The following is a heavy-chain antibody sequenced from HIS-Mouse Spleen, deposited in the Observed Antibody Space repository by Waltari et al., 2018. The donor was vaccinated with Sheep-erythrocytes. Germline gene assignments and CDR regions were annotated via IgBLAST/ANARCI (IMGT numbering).Heavy chain of an antibody. CDR3: ARLLSSCSGGCCYSYYGMDV. D-gene: IGHD2-15*01. Sequence: QTLSLTCAISGDSVSSNSAAWNWIRQSPSRGLEWLGRTYYRCKWYNEYAVSVKSRITINPDTSKNQFSLQLNSLTPEDPAVCYCARLLSSCSGGCCYSYYGMDVGGQGTTVTVSS. V-gene: IGHV6-1*01. J-gene: IGHJ6*02. CDR2: TYYRCKWYN. CDR1: GDSVSSNSAA.